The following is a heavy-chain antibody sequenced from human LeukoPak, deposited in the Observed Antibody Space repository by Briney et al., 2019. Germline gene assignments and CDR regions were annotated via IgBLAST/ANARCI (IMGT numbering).Heavy chain of an antibody. D-gene: IGHD1-26*01. CDR2: INPSGGST. Sequence: ASVKVSCKASGYTFTSYSIHWVRQAPGQGLKWLGIINPSGGSTTYAQKFQGRVTMTSDTSTSTVYMELSSLRSEDTAMYFCARDGGSFSYNMDVWGQGTTVTVSS. CDR1: GYTFTSYS. J-gene: IGHJ6*02. V-gene: IGHV1-46*01. CDR3: ARDGGSFSYNMDV.